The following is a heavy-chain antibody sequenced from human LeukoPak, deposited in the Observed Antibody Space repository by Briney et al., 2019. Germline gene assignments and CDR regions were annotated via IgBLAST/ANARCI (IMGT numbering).Heavy chain of an antibody. CDR1: GFTFSDYY. V-gene: IGHV3-11*01. J-gene: IGHJ4*02. CDR2: ISSSGSTI. Sequence: PGGSLRLSCAASGFTFSDYYMSWIRQAPGKGRGWVSYISSSGSTIYYADSVKGRFTISRDNAKNSLYLQMNSLRAEDTAVYYCARDKRSSGWSAGYWGQGTLVTVSS. CDR3: ARDKRSSGWSAGY. D-gene: IGHD6-19*01.